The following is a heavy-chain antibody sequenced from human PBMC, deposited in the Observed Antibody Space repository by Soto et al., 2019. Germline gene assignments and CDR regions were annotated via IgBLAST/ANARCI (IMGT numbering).Heavy chain of an antibody. CDR3: STDSYSDMTVVRLDN. V-gene: IGHV3-15*07. CDR1: GFTFSNAG. Sequence: EVQLVESGGGLVQPGGSLRLSCAASGFTFSNAGINWVRQAPGKGREGVGRIKSKNDGGTTDFDAPAKVRFAISRDDSKNIAYMQMNSLKIADTTVYYCSTDSYSDMTVVRLDNWGHGTLVTVSS. D-gene: IGHD3-22*01. CDR2: IKSKNDGGTT. J-gene: IGHJ4*01.